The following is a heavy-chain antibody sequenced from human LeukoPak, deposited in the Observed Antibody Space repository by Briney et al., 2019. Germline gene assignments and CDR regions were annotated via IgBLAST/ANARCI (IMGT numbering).Heavy chain of an antibody. D-gene: IGHD2-15*01. CDR3: ARGLIVVVAAATNWFDP. CDR1: GGSISSSSYY. J-gene: IGHJ5*02. Sequence: SETLSLTCTVSGGSISSSSYYWGWIRQPPGKGLEWIGSIYYSGSTYYNPSLKSRVTISVDTSKNQFSLKLSSVTAADTAVYYCARGLIVVVAAATNWFDPWGQGTLVTVSS. CDR2: IYYSGST. V-gene: IGHV4-39*07.